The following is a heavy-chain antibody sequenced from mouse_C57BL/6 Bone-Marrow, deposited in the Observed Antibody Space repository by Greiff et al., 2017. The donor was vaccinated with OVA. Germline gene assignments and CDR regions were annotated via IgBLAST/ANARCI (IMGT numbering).Heavy chain of an antibody. V-gene: IGHV1-61*01. CDR2: IYPSDSET. Sequence: QVQLQQPGAELVRPGSSVKLSCKASGYTFTSYWMDWVNQRPGQGLEWIGNIYPSDSETHYNQKFKDKATLTVDKSSSTAYMQLSSLTSEDSAVYYSARLSYGNYWYCDVWGTGTTVTVSS. D-gene: IGHD2-1*01. CDR1: GYTFTSYW. J-gene: IGHJ1*03. CDR3: ARLSYGNYWYCDV.